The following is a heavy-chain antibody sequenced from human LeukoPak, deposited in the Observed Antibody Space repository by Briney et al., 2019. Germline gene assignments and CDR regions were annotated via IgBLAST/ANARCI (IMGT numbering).Heavy chain of an antibody. CDR2: INPSGGST. CDR3: ARDGSGLYYYYYGMDV. CDR1: GCTFTSYY. D-gene: IGHD3-3*01. V-gene: IGHV1-46*01. Sequence: ASVKVSCKASGCTFTSYYMHWVRQAPGQGLEWMGIINPSGGSTSYAQKFQGRVTMTRDTSTSTVYMELSSLRSEDTAVYYCARDGSGLYYYYYGMDVWGQGTTVTVSS. J-gene: IGHJ6*02.